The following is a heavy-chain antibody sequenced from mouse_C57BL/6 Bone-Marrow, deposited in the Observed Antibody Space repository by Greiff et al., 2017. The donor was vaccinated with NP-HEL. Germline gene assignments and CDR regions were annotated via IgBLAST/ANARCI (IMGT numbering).Heavy chain of an antibody. CDR2: IDPSDSYT. Sequence: QVQLQQPGAELVKPGASVKLSCKASGYTFTSYWMQWVKQRPGQGLEWIGEIDPSDSYTNYTQKFKGKATLTVDTSSSTAYMQLRSLTSEDSAVYYCARSAYWGQGTLVTVSA. CDR1: GYTFTSYW. J-gene: IGHJ3*01. CDR3: ARSAY. V-gene: IGHV1-50*01.